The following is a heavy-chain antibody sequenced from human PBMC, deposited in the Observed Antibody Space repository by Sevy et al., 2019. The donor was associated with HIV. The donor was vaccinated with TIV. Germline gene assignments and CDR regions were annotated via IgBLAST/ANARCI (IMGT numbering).Heavy chain of an antibody. D-gene: IGHD4-17*01. Sequence: GGSLRLSCAASGFTFSSYAMSWVRQAPGKGLEWVLAISGSGGSTYYADSVKGRFTISRDNSKNTLYLQMNSLRAEDTAVYYCAKDYRGGATVTRFDYWGQGTLVTVSS. V-gene: IGHV3-23*01. J-gene: IGHJ4*02. CDR1: GFTFSSYA. CDR2: ISGSGGST. CDR3: AKDYRGGATVTRFDY.